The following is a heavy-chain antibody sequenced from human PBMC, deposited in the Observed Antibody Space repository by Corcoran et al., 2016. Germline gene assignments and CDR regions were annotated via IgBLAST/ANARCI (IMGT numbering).Heavy chain of an antibody. V-gene: IGHV1-18*01. CDR1: GYTFTSYG. Sequence: QVQLVQSGAEVKKPGASVKVSCKAYGYTFTSYGISWVRQAPGQGLEWMGWISAYNGNTNYAQKLQDRVTMTTDTSTSTAYMELRSLRSDDTAVYYCARTIAVAGTRWWFDPWGQGTLVTGSS. CDR3: ARTIAVAGTRWWFDP. D-gene: IGHD6-19*01. J-gene: IGHJ5*02. CDR2: ISAYNGNT.